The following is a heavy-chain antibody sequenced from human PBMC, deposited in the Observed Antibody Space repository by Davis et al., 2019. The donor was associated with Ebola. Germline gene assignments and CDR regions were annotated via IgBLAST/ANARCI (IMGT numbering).Heavy chain of an antibody. CDR2: IYSGGST. V-gene: IGHV3-53*01. Sequence: GESLKISCAASGFTVRRNYMSWVRQAPGKGLEWVSVIYSGGSTYYADSVKGRFTISRDNSKNTLYLQMNSLRAEDTAVYYCVTESIAAAGTLFYYYGMDVWGQGTTVTVSS. CDR3: VTESIAAAGTLFYYYGMDV. CDR1: GFTVRRNY. J-gene: IGHJ6*02. D-gene: IGHD6-13*01.